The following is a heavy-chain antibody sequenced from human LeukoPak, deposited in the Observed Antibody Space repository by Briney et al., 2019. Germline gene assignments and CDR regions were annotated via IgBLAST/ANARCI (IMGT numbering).Heavy chain of an antibody. J-gene: IGHJ4*02. D-gene: IGHD3-10*01. CDR2: ISGSGGST. Sequence: GGSLRLSCAASGFTFSSYAMSWARQAPGKGLEWVSAISGSGGSTYYADSVKGRFTISRDNSKNTLYLQMNSLRAEDTAVYYCATGRDYYGSGSYYNPIDYWGQGTLVTVSS. CDR1: GFTFSSYA. CDR3: ATGRDYYGSGSYYNPIDY. V-gene: IGHV3-23*01.